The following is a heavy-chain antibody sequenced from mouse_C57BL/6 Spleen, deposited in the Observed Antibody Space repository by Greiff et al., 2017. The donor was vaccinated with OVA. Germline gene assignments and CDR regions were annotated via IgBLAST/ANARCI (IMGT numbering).Heavy chain of an antibody. D-gene: IGHD3-2*02. CDR1: GFTFSSYG. Sequence: EVQGVESGGDLVKPGGSLKLSCAASGFTFSSYGMSWVRQTPDKRLAWVATISSGGSYTYYPDSVKGRFTSSRDNAKNTLYLQMSSLKSEDTAMYYCARQGAQATLRMDYWGQGTSVTVSS. CDR3: ARQGAQATLRMDY. V-gene: IGHV5-6*01. CDR2: ISSGGSYT. J-gene: IGHJ4*01.